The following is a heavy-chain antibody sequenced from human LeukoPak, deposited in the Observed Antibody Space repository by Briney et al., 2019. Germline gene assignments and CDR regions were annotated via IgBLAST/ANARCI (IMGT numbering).Heavy chain of an antibody. CDR3: ARGRKYTSGYRVTELGSGYSDY. J-gene: IGHJ4*02. V-gene: IGHV4-4*07. D-gene: IGHD5-18*01. CDR2: IDTSGNT. Sequence: SETLSLTCTVSGGSISSYYWSWIRQPAGKGLEWIGRIDTSGNTNYKPSLKSRVTMSVDTSKNQFSLKLSSVTAADTAVYYCARGRKYTSGYRVTELGSGYSDYWGQGTLVTVSS. CDR1: GGSISSYY.